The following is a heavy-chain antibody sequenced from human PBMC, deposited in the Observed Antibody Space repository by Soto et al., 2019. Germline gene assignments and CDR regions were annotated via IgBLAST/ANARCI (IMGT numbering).Heavy chain of an antibody. D-gene: IGHD2-21*02. CDR2: ISYDGSNK. J-gene: IGHJ6*02. CDR1: GFTFSSYA. CDR3: ARAYCGGDCSEYYYYGMDV. V-gene: IGHV3-30-3*01. Sequence: GGSLRLSCAASGFTFSSYAMHWVRQAPGKGLEWVAVISYDGSNKYYADSVKGRFTISRDNAKNTLYLQMNSLRAEDTAVYYCARAYCGGDCSEYYYYGMDVWGQGTTVTVSS.